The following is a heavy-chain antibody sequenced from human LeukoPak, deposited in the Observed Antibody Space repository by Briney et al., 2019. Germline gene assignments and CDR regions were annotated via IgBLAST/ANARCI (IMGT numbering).Heavy chain of an antibody. CDR2: ISGSGGST. D-gene: IGHD3-22*01. J-gene: IGHJ5*02. CDR1: GFTFSSYA. V-gene: IGHV3-23*01. Sequence: GGSLRLSCAASGFTFSSYALSWVRQAPGKGLEWVSAISGSGGSTYYADSVKGRFTISRDNSKNTLYLQMNSLRAEDTAVYYCAKSLYYYDSSGYSPWGQGTLVTVSS. CDR3: AKSLYYYDSSGYSP.